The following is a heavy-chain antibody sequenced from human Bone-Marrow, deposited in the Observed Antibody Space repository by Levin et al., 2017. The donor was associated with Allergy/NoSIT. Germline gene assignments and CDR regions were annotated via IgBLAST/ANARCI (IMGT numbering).Heavy chain of an antibody. Sequence: AGGSLRLSCAASGFTFSDHYMDWVRQAPGKGLEWVGRTRNKANSYTTEYAASVKGRFTISRDDSKNSLYLQMNSLKTEDTAVYYCARDRDSSSCEGTPPECYYYYYMDVWGKGTTVTVSS. CDR2: TRNKANSYTT. V-gene: IGHV3-72*01. J-gene: IGHJ6*03. CDR3: ARDRDSSSCEGTPPECYYYYYMDV. D-gene: IGHD6-6*01. CDR1: GFTFSDHY.